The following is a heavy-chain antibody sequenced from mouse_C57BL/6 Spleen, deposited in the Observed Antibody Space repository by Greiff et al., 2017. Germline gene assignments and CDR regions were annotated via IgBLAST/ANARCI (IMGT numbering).Heavy chain of an antibody. CDR3: ARKRDYYGSRFHCYAMDY. V-gene: IGHV1-69*01. J-gene: IGHJ4*01. Sequence: QVQLQQSGAELVMPGASVKLSCKASGYTFTSYWMHWVKQRPGQGLEWIGEIYPSDSYTNYNQKFKGKSTLTVDKSSSTAYMQLSSLTSEDSAVYYGARKRDYYGSRFHCYAMDYWGQGTSVTVSS. D-gene: IGHD1-1*01. CDR2: IYPSDSYT. CDR1: GYTFTSYW.